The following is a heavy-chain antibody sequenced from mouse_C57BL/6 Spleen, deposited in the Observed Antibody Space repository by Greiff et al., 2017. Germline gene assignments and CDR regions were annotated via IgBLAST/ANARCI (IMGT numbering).Heavy chain of an antibody. Sequence: QVQLQQSGAELMKPGASVKLSCKATGYTFTGYWLEWVKQRPGHGLEWIGEILPGSGSTNYNEKFKGKATFTADTSSNTAYMQLSSLTTEDSAIYYCATGTVVAMDYYATDYWGQGTSVTVSS. CDR2: ILPGSGST. CDR3: ATGTVVAMDYYATDY. V-gene: IGHV1-9*01. J-gene: IGHJ4*01. CDR1: GYTFTGYW. D-gene: IGHD1-1*01.